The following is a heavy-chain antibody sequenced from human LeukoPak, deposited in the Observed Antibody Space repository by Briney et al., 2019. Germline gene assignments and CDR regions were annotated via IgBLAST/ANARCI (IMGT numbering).Heavy chain of an antibody. CDR3: ARGVNYFVLEY. CDR1: GFTFTTYE. J-gene: IGHJ4*02. V-gene: IGHV3-23*01. Sequence: GRSLRLSCVTSGFTFTTYEMNWARQAPGKGLEWVSALSPSGGITYYEDSVKGRFTISRDNSKNTLYLQMNSLRAEDTAVYYCARGVNYFVLEYWGQGTLVTISS. CDR2: LSPSGGIT. D-gene: IGHD3-10*02.